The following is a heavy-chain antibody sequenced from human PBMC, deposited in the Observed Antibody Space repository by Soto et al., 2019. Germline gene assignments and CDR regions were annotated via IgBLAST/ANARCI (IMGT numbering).Heavy chain of an antibody. J-gene: IGHJ4*01. CDR3: ATGDAWEALLAY. D-gene: IGHD4-17*01. V-gene: IGHV4-31*03. CDR2: IYFSGST. Sequence: PSETLSVTCTVSGASINRGGYYWSWIRQLPGKGLEWIGYIYFSGSTYYNPSLESRVTISVDTSQNQYSLNLNSVTAADTGIYYCATGDAWEALLAYWGQGTLVTVSS. CDR1: GASINRGGYY.